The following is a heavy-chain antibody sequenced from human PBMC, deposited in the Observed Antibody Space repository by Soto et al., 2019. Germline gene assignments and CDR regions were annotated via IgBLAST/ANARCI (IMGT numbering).Heavy chain of an antibody. CDR3: AGAAKRYNWFDP. Sequence: SETLSLTCSVSGGSITTYYWSWIRQPPGKGLEWIGYIYYSGNTNYNPSLESRVTISVDTSKNQFSLRLTSVTAADTAVYYCAGAAKRYNWFDPWGQGTLVTVSS. V-gene: IGHV4-59*01. CDR1: GGSITTYY. J-gene: IGHJ5*02. CDR2: IYYSGNT. D-gene: IGHD5-18*01.